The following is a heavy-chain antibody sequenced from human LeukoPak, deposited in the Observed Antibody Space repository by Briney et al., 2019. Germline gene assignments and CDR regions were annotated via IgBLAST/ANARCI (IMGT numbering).Heavy chain of an antibody. Sequence: GGSLRLFCAASGFTFSDYYMSWIRQAPGKGLEWVSYISSSGSTIYYADSVKGRFTISRDNAKNSLYLQMNSLRAEDTAVYYCARDQDTAHAFDIWGQGTMVTVSS. D-gene: IGHD5-18*01. CDR2: ISSSGSTI. V-gene: IGHV3-11*01. CDR1: GFTFSDYY. J-gene: IGHJ3*02. CDR3: ARDQDTAHAFDI.